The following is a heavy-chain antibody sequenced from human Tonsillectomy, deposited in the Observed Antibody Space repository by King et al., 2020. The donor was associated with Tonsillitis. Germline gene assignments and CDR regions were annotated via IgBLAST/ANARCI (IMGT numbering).Heavy chain of an antibody. J-gene: IGHJ5*02. CDR3: ARGPYYGSGRNNWFDP. D-gene: IGHD3-10*01. CDR2: INHSGST. V-gene: IGHV4-34*01. Sequence: VQLQQWGARLLKPSETLSLTCAVYGGSFSGYYWSWIRQPPGKGLEWIGEINHSGSTNYNPSLKSRVTISVDTSKNQLSLKLSSVTAADTAVYYCARGPYYGSGRNNWFDPWGQGTLVTVSS. CDR1: GGSFSGYY.